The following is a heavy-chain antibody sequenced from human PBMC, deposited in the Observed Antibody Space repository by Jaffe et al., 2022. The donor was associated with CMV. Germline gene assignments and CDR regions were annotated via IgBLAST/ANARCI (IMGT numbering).Heavy chain of an antibody. Sequence: QVQLVQSGAEVKKPGASVRVSCKASGYTFTGYYMYWVRQAPGQGLEWMGWIYPHSGGSGYAQKFQGRVTLSSDTSISTVYMELNSLTSDDTAVYYCARDGVGVAPDLDYWGQGTLVTVSS. CDR3: ARDGVGVAPDLDY. J-gene: IGHJ4*02. V-gene: IGHV1-2*02. D-gene: IGHD6-19*01. CDR2: IYPHSGGS. CDR1: GYTFTGYY.